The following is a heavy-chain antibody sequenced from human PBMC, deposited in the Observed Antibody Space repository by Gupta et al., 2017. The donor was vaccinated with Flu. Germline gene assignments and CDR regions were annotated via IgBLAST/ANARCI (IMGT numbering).Heavy chain of an antibody. Sequence: VQLEQSGAEVKTPGASVRVSCRVSGHTFTYFYIHWVREAPGQGLEWMGWINPNNGATNFARKFQARVTMTTDTSVSTAYMELSSLSSDDSAVYYCASHELRDFYYYYSLDVWGQGTTVIVSS. CDR1: GHTFTYFY. V-gene: IGHV1-2*02. D-gene: IGHD2-21*02. J-gene: IGHJ6*02. CDR3: ASHELRDFYYYYSLDV. CDR2: INPNNGAT.